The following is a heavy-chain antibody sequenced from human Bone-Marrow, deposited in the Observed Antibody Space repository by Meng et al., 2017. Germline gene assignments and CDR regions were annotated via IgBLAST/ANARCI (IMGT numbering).Heavy chain of an antibody. V-gene: IGHV3-30*04. CDR3: ARDLSSSSWYYYYYGMDV. D-gene: IGHD6-13*01. J-gene: IGHJ6*02. CDR1: GFTFSNYA. CDR2: ISYDGRYK. Sequence: GESLKISCAASGFTFSNYAMHWVRQAPGKGLEWVSLISYDGRYKYYADSVKGRFTISRDNSKNTLYLQMKSLRAEDTAVYYCARDLSSSSWYYYYYGMDVWGQGTTVTVSS.